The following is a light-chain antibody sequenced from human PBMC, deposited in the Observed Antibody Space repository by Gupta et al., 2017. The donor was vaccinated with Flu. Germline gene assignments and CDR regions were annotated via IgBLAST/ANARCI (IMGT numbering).Light chain of an antibody. CDR2: DVS. V-gene: IGLV2-14*01. J-gene: IGLJ3*02. CDR1: GNDIAYYNY. CDR3: SSYTSASTWV. Sequence: QSALTQPASVSGSPGQSITISCTGTGNDIAYYNYVSWYQHHPGEVPKLIIYDVSNRPSGVSGRLSGSKSGNTASLAISGLQAEDEADYYCSSYTSASTWVFGGGTKVTVL.